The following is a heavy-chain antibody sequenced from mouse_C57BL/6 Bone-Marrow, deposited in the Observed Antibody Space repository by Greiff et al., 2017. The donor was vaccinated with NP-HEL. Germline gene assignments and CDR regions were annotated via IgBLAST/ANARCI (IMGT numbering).Heavy chain of an antibody. D-gene: IGHD3-1*01. CDR3: AREGASAY. Sequence: VQLQQSGAELVRPGTSVKLSCKASGYTFTSYWMHWVKQRPGQGLEWIGVIDPSDSYTNYNQKFKGKATLTVDTSSSTAYMQLSSLTSEDSAVYYCAREGASAYWGKGTSVTVSS. V-gene: IGHV1-59*01. J-gene: IGHJ4*01. CDR2: IDPSDSYT. CDR1: GYTFTSYW.